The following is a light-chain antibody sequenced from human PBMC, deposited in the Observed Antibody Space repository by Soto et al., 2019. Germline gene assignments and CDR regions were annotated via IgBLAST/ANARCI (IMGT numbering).Light chain of an antibody. CDR3: QQYGTSPLT. CDR2: DAS. CDR1: QNIDNK. Sequence: APLSVSPGERSTLSCRASQNIDNKLVWYQQKPGQVPRLLIYDASTRATGIPARFSGSGSGTDFTLTISRLEPEDFAIYYCQQYGTSPLTFGGGTKVDIK. V-gene: IGKV3-15*01. J-gene: IGKJ4*01.